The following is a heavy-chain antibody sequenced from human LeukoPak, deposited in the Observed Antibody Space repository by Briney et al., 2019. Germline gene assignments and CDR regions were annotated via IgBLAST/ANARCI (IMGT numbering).Heavy chain of an antibody. CDR3: ARVPRDSRGSSSSLRWFDP. CDR2: ISAYNGNT. CDR1: GYTFTSYG. D-gene: IGHD6-6*01. V-gene: IGHV1-18*01. Sequence: ASVKVSCKASGYTFTSYGISWVRQAPGQGLEWMGWISAYNGNTNYAQKLQGRVTMTTDTSTSTAYMELRSLRSDDTAVYYCARVPRDSRGSSSSLRWFDPWGQGTLVTVPS. J-gene: IGHJ5*02.